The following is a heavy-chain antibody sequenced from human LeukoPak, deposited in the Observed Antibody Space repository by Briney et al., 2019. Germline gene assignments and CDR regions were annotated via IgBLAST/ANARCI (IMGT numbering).Heavy chain of an antibody. CDR2: IYHSGST. CDR3: ARERSGYSLFDY. J-gene: IGHJ4*02. Sequence: PSETLSLTCTVSGHSISSGYYGGWIRQPPGKGLEWIGSIYHSGSTYYNPSLKSRVTISVDTSKNQFSLKLSSVTAADTAVYYCARERSGYSLFDYWGQGTLVTVSS. V-gene: IGHV4-38-2*02. CDR1: GHSISSGYY. D-gene: IGHD3-22*01.